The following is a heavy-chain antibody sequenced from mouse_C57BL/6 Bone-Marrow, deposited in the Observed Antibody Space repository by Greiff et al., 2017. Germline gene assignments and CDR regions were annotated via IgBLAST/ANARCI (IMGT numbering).Heavy chain of an antibody. Sequence: VQLVQSGAELARPGASLKLSCTASGFTFTSYGICWVKQSPGQSLEWVAEICPGSGNTYYPESLKGPVTLSTDKSTSTAYLELRSLKSEDSAVYYCARTDISPLAYWGQGTLVTVSA. J-gene: IGHJ3*01. V-gene: IGHV1-81*01. CDR3: ARTDISPLAY. CDR1: GFTFTSYG. CDR2: ICPGSGNT.